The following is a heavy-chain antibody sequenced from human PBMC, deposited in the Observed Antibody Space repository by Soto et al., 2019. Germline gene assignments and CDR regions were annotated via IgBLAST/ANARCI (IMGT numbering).Heavy chain of an antibody. Sequence: QPGGSLRLSCAASGFTFSSFAMSWVRQAPGKGLEWVSAISNSGGSTYYADSVKGRFTISRDNSKNTLYLQMSSLRAEDTAVYYCAKVFDYYYYGMDVWGQGTTVTVSS. J-gene: IGHJ6*02. CDR3: AKVFDYYYYGMDV. V-gene: IGHV3-23*01. CDR1: GFTFSSFA. CDR2: ISNSGGST.